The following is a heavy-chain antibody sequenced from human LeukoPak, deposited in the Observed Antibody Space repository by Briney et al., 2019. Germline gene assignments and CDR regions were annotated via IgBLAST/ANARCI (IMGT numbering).Heavy chain of an antibody. J-gene: IGHJ6*02. CDR1: GGSISSYY. CDR3: ARDQPEPSHTAHCTMDV. V-gene: IGHV4-4*07. CDR2: IYTNGNT. Sequence: SETLSLTCSVSGGSISSYYWSWIRQPAGKGLEWIGRIYTNGNTNYNPSLKSRVTMSIDTSKNQVSLKLSSVTAADTAVYYCARDQPEPSHTAHCTMDVWGQGTTVTVSS. D-gene: IGHD5-18*01.